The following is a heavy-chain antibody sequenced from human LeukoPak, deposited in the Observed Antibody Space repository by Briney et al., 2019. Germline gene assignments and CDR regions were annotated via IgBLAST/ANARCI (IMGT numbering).Heavy chain of an antibody. CDR2: ISYDGSNK. J-gene: IGHJ4*02. D-gene: IGHD2-15*01. CDR1: GFTFSNYP. Sequence: GGSLRLSCAASGFTFSNYPMHWVRQAPGKGLEWVAVISYDGSNKYYAGSVKGRFTISSDSSRTTLNLQMTSLRAEDTAVYYCARVRHCSDSSCSGVLDYWGQGTLVIVSS. V-gene: IGHV3-30*04. CDR3: ARVRHCSDSSCSGVLDY.